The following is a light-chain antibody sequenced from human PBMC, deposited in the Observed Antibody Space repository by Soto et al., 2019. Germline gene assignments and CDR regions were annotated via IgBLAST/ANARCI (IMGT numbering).Light chain of an antibody. CDR1: KNVLFNANNKNY. CDR2: WAS. V-gene: IGKV4-1*01. J-gene: IGKJ1*01. CDR3: QQYYSTPRT. Sequence: DIVMTQSPDSLAVSLGERATTNCKSSKNVLFNANNKNYLAWYQQKPGQPPKLLMFWASTRESGVPDRFSGSGSGTDFNLTISSLQPEDVAFYFCQQYYSTPRTFGQGTEVDIK.